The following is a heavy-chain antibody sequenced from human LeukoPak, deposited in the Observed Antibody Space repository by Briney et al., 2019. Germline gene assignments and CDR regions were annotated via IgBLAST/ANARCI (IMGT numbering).Heavy chain of an antibody. V-gene: IGHV1-2*02. CDR1: GYTFTGYY. CDR3: AREEVDYGATFAH. D-gene: IGHD4-17*01. CDR2: INPKSGGT. J-gene: IGHJ4*02. Sequence: GASVKVSCKASGYTFTGYYIHWVRQAPGQGLEWMGWINPKSGGTDFAQKFQGRVTMTRDTSISTAYMELSRLRSDDTAVYYCAREEVDYGATFAHWGQGTLVTVSP.